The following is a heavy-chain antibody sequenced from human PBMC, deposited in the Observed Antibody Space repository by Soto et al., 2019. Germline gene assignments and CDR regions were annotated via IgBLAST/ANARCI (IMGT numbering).Heavy chain of an antibody. CDR2: INHSGST. CDR3: ARDKITGLFDY. V-gene: IGHV4-34*01. Sequence: QVQLQQWGAGLLKPSESLSLTCAVYGGSVSGYYWTWIRQPPGTGLEWIGEINHSGSTNYNPSLKSRVTISVDTSKNQFSLKLTSVTAADTAVYYRARDKITGLFDYWGQGTLVTVSS. CDR1: GGSVSGYY. J-gene: IGHJ4*02. D-gene: IGHD2-8*02.